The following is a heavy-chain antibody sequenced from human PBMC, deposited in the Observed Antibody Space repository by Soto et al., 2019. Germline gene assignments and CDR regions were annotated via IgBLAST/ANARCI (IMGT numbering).Heavy chain of an antibody. CDR2: IWYDGSKK. V-gene: IGHV3-33*01. CDR1: GFTFSSYG. J-gene: IGHJ4*02. CDR3: ARDVTECDY. D-gene: IGHD1-20*01. Sequence: QVQLVASGGGVVQPGRSLRLSCAASGFTFSSYGMHWVRQAPGKGLEWVAVIWYDGSKKYYADSVKGRFTISRDNSQNTLYLQMNSLRAADTAVYYCARDVTECDYCGQGTLVTVAS.